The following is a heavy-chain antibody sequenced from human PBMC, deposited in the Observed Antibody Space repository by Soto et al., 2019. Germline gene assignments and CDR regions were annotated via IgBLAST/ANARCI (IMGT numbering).Heavy chain of an antibody. CDR1: GYTFTDYY. J-gene: IGHJ6*02. D-gene: IGHD1-7*01. CDR2: INPNSGGT. Sequence: ASVKVSCKASGYTFTDYYLHWVRQAPGQGLEWMGWINPNSGGTKYAQKFQGWVTMTRDTSISTAYIELSRLRSVDTALYYCARDGRIPGTRHLLDYGMDVWGQGTTVTVSS. CDR3: ARDGRIPGTRHLLDYGMDV. V-gene: IGHV1-2*04.